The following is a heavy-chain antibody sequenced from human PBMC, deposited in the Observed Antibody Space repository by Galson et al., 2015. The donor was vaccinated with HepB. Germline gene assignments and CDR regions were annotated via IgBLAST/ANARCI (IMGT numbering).Heavy chain of an antibody. V-gene: IGHV1-69*13. CDR2: NIPLFGTP. CDR1: GGTFSKYG. D-gene: IGHD3-10*01. CDR3: ARIYCYGSGNYYFDY. J-gene: IGHJ4*02. Sequence: SVKVSCKASGGTFSKYGFSWVRQAPGQGLEWMGGNIPLFGTPNYAQKFQGRVTITADESTSTAYMELSSLRSEDTAVYYCARIYCYGSGNYYFDYWGQGTLVTVSS.